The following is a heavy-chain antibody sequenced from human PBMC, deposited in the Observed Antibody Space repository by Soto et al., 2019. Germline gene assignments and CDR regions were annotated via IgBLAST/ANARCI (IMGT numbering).Heavy chain of an antibody. D-gene: IGHD2-8*01. CDR1: GGTFSSYA. Sequence: SVKGSCKASGGTFSSYAISWVRQAPGQGLEWMGGIIPIFGTANYAQKFQGRVTITADESTSTAYMELSSLRSEDTAVYYCARGPLGYCTNGVCPHYYYYYGMDVWGQGTTVTVSS. CDR3: ARGPLGYCTNGVCPHYYYYYGMDV. J-gene: IGHJ6*02. CDR2: IIPIFGTA. V-gene: IGHV1-69*13.